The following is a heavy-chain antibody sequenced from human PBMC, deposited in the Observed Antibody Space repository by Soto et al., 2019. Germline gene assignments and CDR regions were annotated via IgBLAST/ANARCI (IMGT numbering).Heavy chain of an antibody. Sequence: GESLKISCAASGFTFSSYGMHWVRQAPGKGLEWVAVISYDGSNKYYADSVKGRFTISRDNSKNTRYLQMNSLRAEDTAVYYCAKDLRGYYDSSGYRRSPSPFDYWGQGTLVTVSS. CDR1: GFTFSSYG. J-gene: IGHJ4*02. CDR3: AKDLRGYYDSSGYRRSPSPFDY. CDR2: ISYDGSNK. V-gene: IGHV3-30*18. D-gene: IGHD3-22*01.